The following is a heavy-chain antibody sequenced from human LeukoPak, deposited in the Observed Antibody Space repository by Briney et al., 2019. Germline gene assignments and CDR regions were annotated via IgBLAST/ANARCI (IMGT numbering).Heavy chain of an antibody. Sequence: PSETLSLTCAVYGGSFSGYYWSWIRQPPGKGLEWIGEINHSGSTNYNPSLKSRVTISVDTSKNQFSLKLSSVTAADTAVYYCARALIVVVPAAIPAYYYYGMDVWGQGTMVTVSS. D-gene: IGHD2-2*01. CDR3: ARALIVVVPAAIPAYYYYGMDV. CDR1: GGSFSGYY. J-gene: IGHJ6*02. V-gene: IGHV4-34*01. CDR2: INHSGST.